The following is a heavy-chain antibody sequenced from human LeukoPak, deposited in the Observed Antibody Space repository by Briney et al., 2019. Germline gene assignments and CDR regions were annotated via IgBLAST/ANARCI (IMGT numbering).Heavy chain of an antibody. Sequence: SETLSLTCTVSGGSISSYYWSWIRQPPGKGLEWLGYIYYSGSTNYNPSLKSRVTISVDTSKNQFSLKLSSVTAADTAVYYCARGDSYYYDSSGYYYWGQGTLVTVSS. V-gene: IGHV4-59*01. CDR3: ARGDSYYYDSSGYYY. J-gene: IGHJ4*02. CDR2: IYYSGST. D-gene: IGHD3-22*01. CDR1: GGSISSYY.